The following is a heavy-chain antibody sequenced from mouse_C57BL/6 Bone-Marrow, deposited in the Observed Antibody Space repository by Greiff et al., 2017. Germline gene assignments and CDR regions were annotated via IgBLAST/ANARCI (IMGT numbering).Heavy chain of an antibody. V-gene: IGHV1-54*01. CDR3: ARSKNWGSWFAY. CDR1: GYAFTNYL. J-gene: IGHJ3*01. D-gene: IGHD4-1*01. Sequence: QVQLQQSGAELVRPGTSVKVSCKASGYAFTNYLIEWVKQRPGQGLGWIGVINPGSGGTNYNEKFKGKATLTADKSSSTAYMQLSSLTSEDSAVYFCARSKNWGSWFAYWGQGTLVTVSA. CDR2: INPGSGGT.